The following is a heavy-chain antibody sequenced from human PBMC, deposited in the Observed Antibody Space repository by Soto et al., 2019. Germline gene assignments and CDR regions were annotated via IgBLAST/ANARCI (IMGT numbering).Heavy chain of an antibody. CDR1: GFTFSSYG. Sequence: GGSLRLSCAASGFTFSSYGMHWVRQAPGKGLEWVAVIWYDGSNKYYADSVKGRFTISRDNSKNTLYLQMNSLRAEDTAVYYCARDEYCSSTSCYGENYYYYYYYMDVWGKGTTVTVSS. J-gene: IGHJ6*03. D-gene: IGHD2-2*01. V-gene: IGHV3-33*01. CDR2: IWYDGSNK. CDR3: ARDEYCSSTSCYGENYYYYYYYMDV.